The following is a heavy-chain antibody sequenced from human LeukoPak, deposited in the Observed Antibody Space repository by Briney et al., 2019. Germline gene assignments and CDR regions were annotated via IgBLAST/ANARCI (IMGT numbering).Heavy chain of an antibody. D-gene: IGHD2-21*01. CDR2: IYYSGST. Sequence: SQTLSLTCTVSGGSISSGDYYWRWIRQPPGKGLEWIGYIYYSGSTYYNPSLKSRVTISVDTTKNQFSLKLSSVTAADTAVYYCARDSRGSSGAFDIWGQGTMVTVSS. V-gene: IGHV4-30-4*08. J-gene: IGHJ3*02. CDR3: ARDSRGSSGAFDI. CDR1: GGSISSGDYY.